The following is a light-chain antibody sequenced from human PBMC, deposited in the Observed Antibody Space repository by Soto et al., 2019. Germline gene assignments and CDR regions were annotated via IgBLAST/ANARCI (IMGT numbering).Light chain of an antibody. J-gene: IGLJ2*01. CDR2: AVS. CDR3: CSYAGQYTVI. CDR1: SSDVGGHNY. V-gene: IGLV2-11*01. Sequence: QSVLTQPRSVSGSPGQSVTISCTGTSSDVGGHNYVSWYQQYPGKAPKLLIYAVSERPSGVPDRFSGSKSGNTASLTISGLQAEDEADYYCCSYAGQYTVIFGGGTKLTVL.